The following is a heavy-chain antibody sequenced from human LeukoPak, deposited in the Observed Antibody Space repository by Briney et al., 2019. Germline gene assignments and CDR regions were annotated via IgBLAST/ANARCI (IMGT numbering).Heavy chain of an antibody. J-gene: IGHJ3*02. CDR1: GGSISSYY. V-gene: IGHV4-59*01. Sequence: SETLSLTCTVSGGSISSYYWSWIRQPPGKGLEWIGYIYYSGSTNYNPSLKSRVTISVDTSKNQFSLKLSSVTAADTAVYYCARDRIAARPRAFDIWGQGTMVTVSS. CDR2: IYYSGST. D-gene: IGHD6-6*01. CDR3: ARDRIAARPRAFDI.